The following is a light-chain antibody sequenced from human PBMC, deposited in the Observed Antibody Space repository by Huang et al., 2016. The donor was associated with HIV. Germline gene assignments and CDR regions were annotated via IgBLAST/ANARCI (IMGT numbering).Light chain of an antibody. J-gene: IGKJ1*01. V-gene: IGKV3-15*01. CDR3: QQYNNWPPWT. CDR1: QSVSSN. Sequence: EIVMTQSPVTLSMSPGERATLSCRASQSVSSNVDWYQQKPGQAPRLLMYGASIRATGIPATFSGSGSGTEFTLTITSLQSEDFAVYFCQQYNNWPPWTFGPGTMVDMK. CDR2: GAS.